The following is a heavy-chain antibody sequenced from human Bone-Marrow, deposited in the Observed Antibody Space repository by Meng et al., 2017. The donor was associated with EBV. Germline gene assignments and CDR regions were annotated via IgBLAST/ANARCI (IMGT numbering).Heavy chain of an antibody. Sequence: SGAFVKTPGAPAKVSSTISGGTFRRDAIRWVRQAPRQGLVWLGGLIPMSGAPYYAQNFQGRVTITADESTSTHYMELSNLRSEDTAMYYCASESGRGFTPDYWGQGTLVTVSS. J-gene: IGHJ4*02. CDR3: ASESGRGFTPDY. CDR2: LIPMSGAP. CDR1: GGTFRRDA. D-gene: IGHD3-10*01. V-gene: IGHV1-69*01.